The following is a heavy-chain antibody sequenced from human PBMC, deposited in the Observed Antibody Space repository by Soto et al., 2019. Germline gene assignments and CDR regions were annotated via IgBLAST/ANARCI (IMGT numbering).Heavy chain of an antibody. CDR3: ARVTYSSSSPFDY. CDR1: GGTFSSYA. V-gene: IGHV1-69*06. CDR2: IIPIFGTA. J-gene: IGHJ4*02. D-gene: IGHD6-6*01. Sequence: SVKVSCKASGGTFSSYAISWVRQAPGQGLEWMGGIIPIFGTANYAQKFQGRVTITADKSTRTAYMELSSLRSEDTAVYYCARVTYSSSSPFDYWGQGTLVTVSS.